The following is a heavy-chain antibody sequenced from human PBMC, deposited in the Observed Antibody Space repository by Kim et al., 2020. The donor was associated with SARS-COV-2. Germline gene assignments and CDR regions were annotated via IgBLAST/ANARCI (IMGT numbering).Heavy chain of an antibody. D-gene: IGHD6-6*01. Sequence: LRSRVTLSVDTSKNQFSLKLSSATAADTAVYYCARDRIAARPGSEVWFDPWGQGTLVTVSS. CDR3: ARDRIAARPGSEVWFDP. V-gene: IGHV4-4*06. J-gene: IGHJ5*02.